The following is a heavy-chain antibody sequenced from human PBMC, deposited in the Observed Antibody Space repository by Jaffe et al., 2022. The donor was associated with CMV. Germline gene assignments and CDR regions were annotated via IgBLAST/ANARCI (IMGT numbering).Heavy chain of an antibody. CDR1: GGSISSSSYY. Sequence: QLQLQESGPGLVKPSETLSLTCTVSGGSISSSSYYWGWIRQPPGKGLEWIGSIYYSGSTYYNPSLKSRVTISVDTSKNQFSLKLSSVTAADTAVYYCARIYSSRRTTAYFGHYWYFDLWGRGTLVTVSS. D-gene: IGHD6-13*01. J-gene: IGHJ2*01. CDR3: ARIYSSRRTTAYFGHYWYFDL. V-gene: IGHV4-39*01. CDR2: IYYSGST.